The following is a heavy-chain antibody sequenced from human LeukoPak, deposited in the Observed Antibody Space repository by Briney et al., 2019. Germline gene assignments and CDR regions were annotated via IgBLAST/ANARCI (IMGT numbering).Heavy chain of an antibody. CDR2: TYYRSTWYN. J-gene: IGHJ5*02. CDR1: GDSVSSNSVT. Sequence: SQTLSLTCAISGDSVSSNSVTWNWIRQSPSRGLEWLGRTYYRSTWYNDYAVSVGGRITVNPDTPKNQFSLHLNSVTPEDTAVYYCARRLTQYDCFDPWGQGILVTVSS. V-gene: IGHV6-1*01. CDR3: ARRLTQYDCFDP. D-gene: IGHD2-2*01.